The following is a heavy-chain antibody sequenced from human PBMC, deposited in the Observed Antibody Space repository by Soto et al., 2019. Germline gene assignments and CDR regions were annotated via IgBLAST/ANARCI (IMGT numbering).Heavy chain of an antibody. Sequence: GASVKVSCKASGYTFTSYYMHWVRQAPGQGLEWMGIINPSGGSTSYAQKYQGRVTMTRDTSTSTVYMELSSLRSEDTAVYYCARAVAGYFYYYTMDVWGQGTTVTVSS. CDR3: ARAVAGYFYYYTMDV. J-gene: IGHJ6*02. D-gene: IGHD6-19*01. CDR1: GYTFTSYY. CDR2: INPSGGST. V-gene: IGHV1-46*01.